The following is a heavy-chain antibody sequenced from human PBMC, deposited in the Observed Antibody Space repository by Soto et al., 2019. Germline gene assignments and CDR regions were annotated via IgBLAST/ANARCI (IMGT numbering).Heavy chain of an antibody. V-gene: IGHV1-18*01. D-gene: IGHD3-9*01. J-gene: IGHJ4*02. Sequence: ASVKVSCKASGYTFTSYGISWVRQAPGQGLEWMGWISAYNGNTNYAQKLQGRVTMTTDTSTSTAYMELRSLRSDDTAVYYCARVRGGRYYDILTGYYFDYWGQGTLVTSPQ. CDR3: ARVRGGRYYDILTGYYFDY. CDR1: GYTFTSYG. CDR2: ISAYNGNT.